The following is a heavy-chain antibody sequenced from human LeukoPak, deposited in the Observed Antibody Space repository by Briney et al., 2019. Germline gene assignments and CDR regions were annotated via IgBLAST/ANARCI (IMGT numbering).Heavy chain of an antibody. J-gene: IGHJ5*02. V-gene: IGHV1-2*07. CDR1: GYTFTRYY. CDR3: ARDDLGYYDFRFDL. D-gene: IGHD3-3*01. CDR2: INPNSGGT. Sequence: GASVKVSCKASGYTFTRYYMHWVRQAPGQGLEWMGWINPNSGGTNYAHKFQGRVTMTRDTSISTACMELSRLRSDDTAVYYCARDDLGYYDFRFDLWGQGTLVTVSS.